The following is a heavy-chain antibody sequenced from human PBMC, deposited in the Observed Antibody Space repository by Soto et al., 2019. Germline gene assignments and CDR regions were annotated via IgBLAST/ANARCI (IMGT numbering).Heavy chain of an antibody. CDR2: IRSKAYGGTT. CDR3: AKGGYCATTSCYIDY. V-gene: IGHV3-49*03. CDR1: GFTFGDYA. D-gene: IGHD2-2*02. J-gene: IGHJ4*02. Sequence: PGGSLRLSCTASGFTFGDYAMSWFRQAPGKGLEWVGFIRSKAYGGTTEYAASVKGRFTISRDDSKSIAYLQMNSLKTEDTAVYYCAKGGYCATTSCYIDYWGQGTLVTVSS.